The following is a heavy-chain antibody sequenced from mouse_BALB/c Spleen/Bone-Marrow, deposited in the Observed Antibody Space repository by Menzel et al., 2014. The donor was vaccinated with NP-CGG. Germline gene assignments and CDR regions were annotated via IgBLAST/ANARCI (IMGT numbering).Heavy chain of an antibody. Sequence: EVMLVESGGGFVQPGGSLKLSCAASGFTFXSYIMSWVRQTPEKRLEWVAYISHSGGSSYYLDTVKGRFTISRDNAKNTLYLQMSSLKSEDTAMYYCARVSPYWYFDVWGAGTTVTVSS. CDR3: ARVSPYWYFDV. V-gene: IGHV5-12-2*01. CDR1: GFTFXSYI. CDR2: ISHSGGSS. J-gene: IGHJ1*01. D-gene: IGHD6-2*01.